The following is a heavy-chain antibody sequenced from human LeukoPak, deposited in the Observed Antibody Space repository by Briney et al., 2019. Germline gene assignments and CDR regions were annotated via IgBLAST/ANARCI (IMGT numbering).Heavy chain of an antibody. J-gene: IGHJ2*01. D-gene: IGHD4-17*01. CDR3: AHARGTTVTHWYFDL. Sequence: SETLSLTCTVSGGSISSYYWSWIRQPPGKGLEWIGYIYYSGSTNYNPSLKSRVTILLDTSKNQFSLKLSSVTAADTAVYYCAHARGTTVTHWYFDLWGRGTLVTVSS. V-gene: IGHV4-59*08. CDR2: IYYSGST. CDR1: GGSISSYY.